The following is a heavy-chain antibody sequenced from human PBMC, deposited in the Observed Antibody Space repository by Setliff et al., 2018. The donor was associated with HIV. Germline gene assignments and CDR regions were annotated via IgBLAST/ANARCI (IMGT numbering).Heavy chain of an antibody. D-gene: IGHD1-26*01. CDR3: ARASGGNSVENGFDI. CDR1: DYTFINYG. Sequence: ASVKVSCKTSDYTFINYGIYWVRQAPGQGLEWMGWISNYNGNTNYAQKFHGSVTMATDTSTRTAYMEMRGLTYDDTAVYYCARASGGNSVENGFDIWGQGTMVTVSS. J-gene: IGHJ3*02. CDR2: ISNYNGNT. V-gene: IGHV1-18*01.